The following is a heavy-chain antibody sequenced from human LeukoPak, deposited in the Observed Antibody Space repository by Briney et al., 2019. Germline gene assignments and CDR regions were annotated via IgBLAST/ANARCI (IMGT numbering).Heavy chain of an antibody. Sequence: GGSLRLSCAASGFTFSSYAIHWVRQAPGKGLEYVSVISSNGDSTYYANSVKGRFTISRDNSKNTLYLQMGSLRAEDMAVYYCARDHRMYGMDVWGQGTTVTVSS. J-gene: IGHJ6*02. D-gene: IGHD2-8*01. CDR3: ARDHRMYGMDV. CDR1: GFTFSSYA. V-gene: IGHV3-64*01. CDR2: ISSNGDST.